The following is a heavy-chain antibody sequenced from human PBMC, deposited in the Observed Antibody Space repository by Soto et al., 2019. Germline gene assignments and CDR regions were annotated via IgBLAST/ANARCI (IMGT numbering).Heavy chain of an antibody. CDR2: TYYRSKWYN. V-gene: IGHV6-1*01. J-gene: IGHJ5*02. D-gene: IGHD4-17*01. Sequence: SQTLSLTCAISGDSVSSNSAAWNWIRQSPSRGLEWLGRTYYRSKWYNDYAVSVKSRITINPDTSKNQFSLQLNSVTPEDTAVYYCARASDHYGDYEGYNWFDPWGQGTLVTVSS. CDR1: GDSVSSNSAA. CDR3: ARASDHYGDYEGYNWFDP.